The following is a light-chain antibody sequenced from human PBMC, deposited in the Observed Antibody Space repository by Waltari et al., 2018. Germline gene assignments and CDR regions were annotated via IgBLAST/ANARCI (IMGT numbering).Light chain of an antibody. V-gene: IGLV2-23*01. CDR3: CSYVGVTTVL. CDR2: EFH. Sequence: QSALTQPAPVPGSPGQSITISCTGTNNDVGGYALSSWYQQHPGKAPKLIIYEFHRRPSGVSNRFSGSKSGNTASLTISGLQAEDEAHYYCCSYVGVTTVLFGGGTTVAV. J-gene: IGLJ2*01. CDR1: NNDVGGYAL.